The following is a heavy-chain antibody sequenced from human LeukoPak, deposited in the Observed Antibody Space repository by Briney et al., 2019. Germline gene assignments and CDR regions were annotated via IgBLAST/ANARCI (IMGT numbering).Heavy chain of an antibody. CDR2: ISAYNGNT. CDR3: ARERKPGRHYSSSWYRIDY. V-gene: IGHV1-18*01. D-gene: IGHD6-13*01. CDR1: GYTFTSYG. Sequence: ASVKVSCKASGYTFTSYGISWVRQAPGQGLEWMGWISAYNGNTNYAQKLQGRVTMTKDTSTSTADMELRSLRSDDTAVYYCARERKPGRHYSSSWYRIDYWGQGTLVTVSS. J-gene: IGHJ4*02.